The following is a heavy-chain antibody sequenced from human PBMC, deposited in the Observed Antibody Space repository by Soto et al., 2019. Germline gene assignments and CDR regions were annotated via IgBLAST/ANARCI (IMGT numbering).Heavy chain of an antibody. CDR2: IYYSGST. D-gene: IGHD3-10*01. V-gene: IGHV4-31*03. CDR3: ARGVGGSGSYDAFDI. CDR1: GGSISSGGYY. J-gene: IGHJ3*02. Sequence: QVQLQESGPGLVKPSQTLSLTCTVSGGSISSGGYYWSWIRQHPGKGLEWIGYIYYSGSTYYNPSLKSRVTISVDTSKNQFSLKLSSMTAADTAVYYCARGVGGSGSYDAFDIWGQGTMVTVSS.